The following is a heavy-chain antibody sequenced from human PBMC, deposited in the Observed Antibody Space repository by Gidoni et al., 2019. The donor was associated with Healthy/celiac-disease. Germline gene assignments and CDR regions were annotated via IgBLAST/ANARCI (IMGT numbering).Heavy chain of an antibody. Sequence: QVQLQQWGAGLLKPSETLSLTCAVYGGSFSGYYWSWIRQPPGKGLEWIGEINHSGSTNYNPSLKSRVTISVDTSKNQFSLKLSSVTAADTAVYYCARVRLGELSPHFDYWGQGTLVTVSS. CDR3: ARVRLGELSPHFDY. J-gene: IGHJ4*02. D-gene: IGHD3-16*02. V-gene: IGHV4-34*01. CDR1: GGSFSGYY. CDR2: INHSGST.